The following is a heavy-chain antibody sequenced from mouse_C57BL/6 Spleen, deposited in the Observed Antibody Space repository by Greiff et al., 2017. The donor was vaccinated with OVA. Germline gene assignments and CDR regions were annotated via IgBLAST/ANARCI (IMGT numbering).Heavy chain of an antibody. Sequence: VQVVESGPELVKPGASVKISCKASGYAFTSSWMNWVKQRPGKGLEWIGMIYPGDGSTNYNGKFKGKATLTADKSSSTAYMQLSSLTSEDSAVYFCARVEGYYWFDYWGQGTMVTVSA. CDR2: IYPGDGST. D-gene: IGHD2-3*01. CDR3: ARVEGYYWFDY. V-gene: IGHV1-82*01. CDR1: GYAFTSSW. J-gene: IGHJ3*01.